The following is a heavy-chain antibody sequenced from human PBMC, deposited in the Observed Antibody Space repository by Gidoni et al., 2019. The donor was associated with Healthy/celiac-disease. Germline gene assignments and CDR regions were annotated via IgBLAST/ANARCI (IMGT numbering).Heavy chain of an antibody. V-gene: IGHV4-61*02. J-gene: IGHJ3*02. CDR2: IYTSGST. D-gene: IGHD6-13*01. CDR3: ARVPSSFDAFDI. CDR1: GGSFSSGSYY. Sequence: QVQLQESRPGLVKPSQTLSLTCTVSGGSFSSGSYYWSWIRQPAGKGLEWIGRIYTSGSTNYNPSLKSRVTISVDTSKNQFYLKLSSVTAADTAVYYCARVPSSFDAFDIWGQGTMVTVSS.